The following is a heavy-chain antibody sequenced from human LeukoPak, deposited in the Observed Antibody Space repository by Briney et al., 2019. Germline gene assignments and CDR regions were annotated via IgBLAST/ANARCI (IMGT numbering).Heavy chain of an antibody. V-gene: IGHV3-23*01. Sequence: GGSLRLSCAVSGITLSNYGMSWVRQALGKGLEWVAGISDSGGRTNYADSVKGRFTISRDNPKNTLYLQMNSLRAEDTVVYFCAKRGVVIRVILVGFHKEAYYFDSWGQGALVTVSS. CDR3: AKRGVVIRVILVGFHKEAYYFDS. D-gene: IGHD3-22*01. CDR2: ISDSGGRT. J-gene: IGHJ4*02. CDR1: GITLSNYG.